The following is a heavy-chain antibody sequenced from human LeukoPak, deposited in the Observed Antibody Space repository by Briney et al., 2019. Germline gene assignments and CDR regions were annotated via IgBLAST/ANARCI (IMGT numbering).Heavy chain of an antibody. J-gene: IGHJ3*02. CDR3: AIYYDSSGYETMNAFDI. D-gene: IGHD3-22*01. CDR1: GFTFSNYA. V-gene: IGHV3-23*01. CDR2: ISGSGGST. Sequence: GGSLRLSCAASGFTFSNYAMSWVRQAPGKGLEWVSAISGSGGSTYYADSVKGRFTISRDNSKNTLYLQMNSLRAEDTAVYYCAIYYDSSGYETMNAFDIWGQGTMVTVSS.